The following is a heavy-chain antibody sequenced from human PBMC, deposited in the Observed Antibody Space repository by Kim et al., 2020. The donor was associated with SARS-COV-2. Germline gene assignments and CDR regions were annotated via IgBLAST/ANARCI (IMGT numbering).Heavy chain of an antibody. CDR1: GGSISSGGYY. CDR3: ASTPIVDTIFRIRPSPTHFYY. D-gene: IGHD5-12*01. Sequence: SETLSLTCTVSGGSISSGGYYWSWIRQHPGKGLEWIGYIYYSGSTYYNPSLKSRVTISVDTSKNQFSLKLSSVTAADTAVYYCASTPIVDTIFRIRPSPTHFYYWGQGTLVTVSS. J-gene: IGHJ4*02. V-gene: IGHV4-31*03. CDR2: IYYSGST.